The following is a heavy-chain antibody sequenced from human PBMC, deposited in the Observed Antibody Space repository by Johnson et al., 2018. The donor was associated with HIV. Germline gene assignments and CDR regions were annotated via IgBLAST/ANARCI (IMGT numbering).Heavy chain of an antibody. CDR2: IYSGSNT. CDR1: GFAVSSNY. D-gene: IGHD2-8*01. CDR3: ARGMYGDAFDI. J-gene: IGHJ3*02. V-gene: IGHV3-53*01. Sequence: VQLVESGGGLVQPGGSLRLSCAASGFAVSSNYMSWVRQAPGKGLEWVSVIYSGSNTYYADSVKGRFTISIDNSKNTLYLQMNSLRAEDTAVYYCARGMYGDAFDIWGQGTMVTVSS.